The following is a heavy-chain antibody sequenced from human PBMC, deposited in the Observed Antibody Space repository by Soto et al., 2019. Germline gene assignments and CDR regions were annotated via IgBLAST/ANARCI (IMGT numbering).Heavy chain of an antibody. V-gene: IGHV4-39*01. D-gene: IGHD3-10*01. CDR2: IYYSGST. CDR1: GGSISSSSYY. CDR3: ARQLRGVPLGRIYGMDV. Sequence: SETLSLTCTVSGGSISSSSYYWGWIRQPPGKGLEWIGSIYYSGSTYYNPSLKSRVTISVDTSKNQFSLKLSSVTAADTAVYYCARQLRGVPLGRIYGMDVWGQGTTVTVSS. J-gene: IGHJ6*02.